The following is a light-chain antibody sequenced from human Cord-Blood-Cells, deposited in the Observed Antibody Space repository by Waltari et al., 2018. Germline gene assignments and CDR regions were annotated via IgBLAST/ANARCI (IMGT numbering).Light chain of an antibody. CDR1: QSVLYSSNNKNY. CDR3: QQYYSTPPT. J-gene: IGKJ2*01. V-gene: IGKV4-1*01. CDR2: WAS. Sequence: DIVMTQSPDSLAVSLGERATINCKSRQSVLYSSNNKNYLAWYQQKPGQPPKLLMYWASTRESGVLDRFSGSGSGTDFTLTISSLQAEDVAVYYCQQYYSTPPTFGQGTKLEIK.